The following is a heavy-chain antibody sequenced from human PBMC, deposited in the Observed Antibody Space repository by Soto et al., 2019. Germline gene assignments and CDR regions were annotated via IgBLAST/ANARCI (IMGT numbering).Heavy chain of an antibody. Sequence: QVQLQESGPGLVKPSQTLSLTCAVSGASLSSVGYYWHWIRQHPGKGLEWLGYIFDSGTTYYRPSLKSRLAIAADTSNNQFYLRLTSVTAADTAVYYCASGWQRVTGTYDYWGQGTLVTVSS. CDR2: IFDSGTT. CDR3: ASGWQRVTGTYDY. J-gene: IGHJ4*02. CDR1: GASLSSVGYY. V-gene: IGHV4-31*11. D-gene: IGHD1-20*01.